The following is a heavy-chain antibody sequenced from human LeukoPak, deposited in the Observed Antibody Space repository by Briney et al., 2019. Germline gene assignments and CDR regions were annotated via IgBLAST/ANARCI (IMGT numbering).Heavy chain of an antibody. Sequence: GGSLRLSCTASGFTFGDYAMSWVRQAPGKGLEWVGFIRSKAYGGTTEYAASVKGRFTISRDDSKSIAYLQMNSLKTEVTAVYYCTSAVDGYNYSFDYWGQGTLVTVSS. CDR3: TSAVDGYNYSFDY. CDR1: GFTFGDYA. V-gene: IGHV3-49*04. D-gene: IGHD5-24*01. J-gene: IGHJ4*02. CDR2: IRSKAYGGTT.